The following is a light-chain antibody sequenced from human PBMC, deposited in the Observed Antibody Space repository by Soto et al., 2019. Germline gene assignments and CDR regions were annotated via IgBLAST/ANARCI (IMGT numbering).Light chain of an antibody. J-gene: IGLJ2*01. CDR3: SSYTSSTTLKV. Sequence: QSALTQPASVSGSPGQSITISCTGTSSDVGGYNYVSWYQQHPGKAPNLMIYDVSNRPSGVSNRFSGSKSGNTASLTISGLQAEDEADYYCSSYTSSTTLKVFGGGTQLTVL. CDR2: DVS. V-gene: IGLV2-14*03. CDR1: SSDVGGYNY.